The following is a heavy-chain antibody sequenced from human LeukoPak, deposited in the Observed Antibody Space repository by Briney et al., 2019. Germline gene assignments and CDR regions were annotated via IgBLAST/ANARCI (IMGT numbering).Heavy chain of an antibody. J-gene: IGHJ4*02. Sequence: GGSLRLSCAASGFTFSSYSMNWVRQAPGKGLEWVSSISSSSSYIYYADSVKGRFTISRDNAKNSLYLQMNSLRAEDTALYYCAKMMGVAVAGFFDYWGQGTLVTVSS. D-gene: IGHD6-19*01. CDR3: AKMMGVAVAGFFDY. CDR1: GFTFSSYS. V-gene: IGHV3-21*04. CDR2: ISSSSSYI.